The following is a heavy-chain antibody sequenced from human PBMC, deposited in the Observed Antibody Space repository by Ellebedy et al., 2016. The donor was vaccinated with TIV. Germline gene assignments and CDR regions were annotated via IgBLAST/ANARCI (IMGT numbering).Heavy chain of an antibody. J-gene: IGHJ4*02. D-gene: IGHD1-26*01. CDR2: IGGLDTAT. CDR3: ARRGRGAAGFDY. CDR1: GLTFSVYA. Sequence: GESLKISCAASGLTFSVYAMTWVRQAPGKGLEWISAIGGLDTATYYADSVKGRFTISRDNSKDTLYLQMNSLRAEDTAVYYCARRGRGAAGFDYWGQGTLVTVSS. V-gene: IGHV3-23*05.